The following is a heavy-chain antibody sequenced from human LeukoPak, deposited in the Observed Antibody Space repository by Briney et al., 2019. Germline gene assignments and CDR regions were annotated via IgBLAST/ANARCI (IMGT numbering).Heavy chain of an antibody. CDR2: ISGSGGST. CDR1: GFTFSSYA. J-gene: IGHJ4*02. Sequence: GGSLRLSCAASGFTFSSYAMSWVRQAPGKGLEWVSAISGSGGSTYYADSVKGRFTISRDNSKNTQSLQMNSLKASDTAMYYCARQAYCGADCYSEVFDYWGQGTLVTVSS. V-gene: IGHV3-23*01. CDR3: ARQAYCGADCYSEVFDY. D-gene: IGHD2-21*02.